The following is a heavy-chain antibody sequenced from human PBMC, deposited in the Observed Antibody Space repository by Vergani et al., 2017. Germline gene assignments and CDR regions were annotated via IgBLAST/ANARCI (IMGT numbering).Heavy chain of an antibody. CDR3: ARDPEGSYSYGYFTPYYFDY. CDR1: GFTFSSYE. J-gene: IGHJ4*02. D-gene: IGHD5-18*01. Sequence: EVQLVESGGGLVQPGGSLRLSCAASGFTFSSYEMNWVRQAPGKGLEWVSYISSSGSTIYYADSVKGRFTISRDNAKNSLYLQMNSLRAEDTAVYYCARDPEGSYSYGYFTPYYFDYWGQGTLVTVSS. V-gene: IGHV3-48*03. CDR2: ISSSGSTI.